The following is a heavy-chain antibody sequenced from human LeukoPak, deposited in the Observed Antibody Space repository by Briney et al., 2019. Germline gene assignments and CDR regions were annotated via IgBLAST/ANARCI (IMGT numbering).Heavy chain of an antibody. CDR1: GFTFSGSA. V-gene: IGHV3-73*01. CDR3: TRPSFDSSVSGVVY. CDR2: IRSKANNYAT. J-gene: IGHJ4*02. Sequence: GGSLRLSCATSGFTFSGSAIHWVRQAPGKGLEWVGRIRSKANNYATTDVASVRGRFTISRDDSKNTAYLQMNSLKTEDTAVYYCTRPSFDSSVSGVVYWGQGTLVTVSS. D-gene: IGHD3-22*01.